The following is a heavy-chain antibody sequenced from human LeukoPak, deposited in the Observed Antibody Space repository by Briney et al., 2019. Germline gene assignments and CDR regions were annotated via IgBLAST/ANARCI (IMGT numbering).Heavy chain of an antibody. V-gene: IGHV3-23*01. CDR1: GFTFSSYA. J-gene: IGHJ4*02. Sequence: GGSLRLYSAASGFTFSSYAMSWVRQAPGKGLEWVSAISSSGGSTYYAHSVKGPFTISRDNTKNTLYLQMNSVRAEDTAVYYCAIDVRYFDWLIFDYWGQGTLVTVSS. D-gene: IGHD3-9*01. CDR3: AIDVRYFDWLIFDY. CDR2: ISSSGGST.